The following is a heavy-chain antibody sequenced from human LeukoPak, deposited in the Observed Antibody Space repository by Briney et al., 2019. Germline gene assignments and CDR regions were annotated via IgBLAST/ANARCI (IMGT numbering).Heavy chain of an antibody. CDR2: IKQDGSEK. D-gene: IGHD1-26*01. CDR3: ARGLSGNTFYFDY. Sequence: GGSLRLSCAASGFTLSRYWMSWVRQAPGKGLEWAANIKQDGSEKYYVDSVKGRFTISRDNAKNSLYLQMSSLRAEDTAVYYCARGLSGNTFYFDYWGQGTLVTVSS. V-gene: IGHV3-7*01. CDR1: GFTLSRYW. J-gene: IGHJ4*02.